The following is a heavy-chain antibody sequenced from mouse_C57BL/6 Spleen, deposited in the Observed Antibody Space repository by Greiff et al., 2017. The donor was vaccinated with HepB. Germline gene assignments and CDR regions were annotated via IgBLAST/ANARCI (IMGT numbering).Heavy chain of an antibody. V-gene: IGHV1-15*01. CDR3: TRYYGSSYVLYFDV. CDR1: GYTFTDYE. Sequence: QVQLKESGAELVRPGASVTLSCKASGYTFTDYEMHWVKQTPVHGLEWIGAIDPETGGTAYNQKFKGKAILTADKSSSTAYMELRSLTSEDSAVYYCTRYYGSSYVLYFDVWGTGTTVTVSS. CDR2: IDPETGGT. J-gene: IGHJ1*03. D-gene: IGHD1-1*01.